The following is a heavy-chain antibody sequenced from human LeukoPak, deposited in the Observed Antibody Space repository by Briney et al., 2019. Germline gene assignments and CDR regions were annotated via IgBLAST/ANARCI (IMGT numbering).Heavy chain of an antibody. CDR2: INPNSGGI. Sequence: ASVKVSCKASGYTFTGYYMHWVRQAPGQGLEWMGWINPNSGGINYAQKFQGRVTMTRDTSISTTYMELSSLRSDDTAVYYCARAHQRRYCSGGSCYSTNWFDPWGQGTLVTVSS. CDR3: ARAHQRRYCSGGSCYSTNWFDP. V-gene: IGHV1-2*02. CDR1: GYTFTGYY. D-gene: IGHD2-15*01. J-gene: IGHJ5*02.